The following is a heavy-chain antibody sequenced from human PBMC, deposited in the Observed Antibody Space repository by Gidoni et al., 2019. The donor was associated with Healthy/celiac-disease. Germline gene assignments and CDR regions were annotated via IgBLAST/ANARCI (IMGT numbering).Heavy chain of an antibody. Sequence: QVQLQQWGAGLLKPSETLSLTCAVYGGSFSGYYWSWIRQPPGKGLEWIGEINHSGSTNYNPSLKSRVTISVDTSKNQFSLKLSSVTAADTAVYYCARRRVEYCSSTSCYTHHFDYWGQGTLVTVSS. CDR2: INHSGST. CDR3: ARRRVEYCSSTSCYTHHFDY. J-gene: IGHJ4*02. CDR1: GGSFSGYY. V-gene: IGHV4-34*01. D-gene: IGHD2-2*02.